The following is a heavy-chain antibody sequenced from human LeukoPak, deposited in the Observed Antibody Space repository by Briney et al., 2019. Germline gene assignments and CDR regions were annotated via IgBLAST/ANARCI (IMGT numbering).Heavy chain of an antibody. Sequence: GGSLRLSCAASGFPFSNAWMSWVRQAPGKGLEWVGRIKRKTDGGTTEYAAPVKGRFTISRDDSKNTLYLQMSSLKTDDTAVYYCTTALVWESTFDYWGQGTLVTVSS. V-gene: IGHV3-15*01. CDR2: IKRKTDGGTT. CDR1: GFPFSNAW. J-gene: IGHJ4*02. CDR3: TTALVWESTFDY. D-gene: IGHD1-26*01.